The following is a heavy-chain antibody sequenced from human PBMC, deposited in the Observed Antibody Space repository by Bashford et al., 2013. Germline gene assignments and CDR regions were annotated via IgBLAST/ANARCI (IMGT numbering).Heavy chain of an antibody. V-gene: IGHV3-7*01. D-gene: IGHD3-10*01. CDR2: IKQDGSEK. J-gene: IGHJ4*02. Sequence: VRQAPGKGLEWVANIKQDGSEKYYVDSVKGRFTISRDNAKNSLYLQMNSLRAEDTAVYYCAGNMVRGMGFDYWGQGTLVTVSS. CDR3: AGNMVRGMGFDY.